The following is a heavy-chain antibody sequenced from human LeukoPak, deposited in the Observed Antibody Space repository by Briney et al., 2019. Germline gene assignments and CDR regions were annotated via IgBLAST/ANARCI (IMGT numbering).Heavy chain of an antibody. D-gene: IGHD3-9*01. CDR2: ISGSGGST. Sequence: GGTLRLSCAASGFTFSSYGMSWVRQAPGKGLEWVSAISGSGGSTYYADSVKGRFTISRDNSKNTLYLQMNSLRAEDTAVYYCAKHPNYDILTGYYKNIDYWGQGTLVTVSS. CDR3: AKHPNYDILTGYYKNIDY. CDR1: GFTFSSYG. V-gene: IGHV3-23*01. J-gene: IGHJ4*02.